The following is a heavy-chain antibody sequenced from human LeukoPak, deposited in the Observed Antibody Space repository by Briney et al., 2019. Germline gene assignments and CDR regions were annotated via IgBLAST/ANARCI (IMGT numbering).Heavy chain of an antibody. CDR3: AGPYGVANY. V-gene: IGHV3-74*01. CDR2: ISSDGSST. J-gene: IGHJ4*02. D-gene: IGHD2-15*01. Sequence: PGGSLRLSCAASGFTFSSYWMHWVRQAPGKGLVWVSRISSDGSSTSYADSVKGRFTISRDNAKNSLYLQMNSLRAEDTAVYYCAGPYGVANYWGQGTLVTVSS. CDR1: GFTFSSYW.